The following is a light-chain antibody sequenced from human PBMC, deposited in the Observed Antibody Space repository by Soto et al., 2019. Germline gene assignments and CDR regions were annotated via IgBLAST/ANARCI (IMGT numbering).Light chain of an antibody. Sequence: QSALTQPASLSGSPGQSITISCTGTSSDIGAYDYVSWFQQHPGKAPKLMISEVNNRPSGVSNRFSGSKSGNTASLTVSGLQADDEADYYCSSYGGGNTVVFGGGTKLTVL. J-gene: IGLJ2*01. V-gene: IGLV2-14*01. CDR1: SSDIGAYDY. CDR2: EVN. CDR3: SSYGGGNTVV.